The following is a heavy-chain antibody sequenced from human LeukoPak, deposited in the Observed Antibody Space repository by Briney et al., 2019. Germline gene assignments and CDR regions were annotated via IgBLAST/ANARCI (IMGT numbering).Heavy chain of an antibody. V-gene: IGHV3-23*01. CDR2: ISGSGGST. CDR3: ATLSVPGIAAAGTGY. CDR1: GFTFSSYA. J-gene: IGHJ4*02. Sequence: GGSLRLSCAASGFTFSSYAMSWVRQAPGKGLEWVSAISGSGGSTYYADSVKGRFTISRDNSKNTLYLQMSSLRAEDTAVYYCATLSVPGIAAAGTGYWGQGTLVTVSS. D-gene: IGHD6-13*01.